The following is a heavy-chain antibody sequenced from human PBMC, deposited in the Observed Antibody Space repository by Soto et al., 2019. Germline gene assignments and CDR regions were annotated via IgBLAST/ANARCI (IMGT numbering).Heavy chain of an antibody. CDR3: AHSLIPNWGSRGAFDY. D-gene: IGHD7-27*01. CDR2: IYWDDDK. J-gene: IGHJ4*02. CDR1: GFSLSTSGVG. V-gene: IGHV2-5*02. Sequence: SGPTLVNPTQTLTLTCTFSGFSLSTSGVGVGWIRQPPGKALEWLALIYWDDDKRYSPSLKSRLTITKDTSKNQVVLTMTNMHPVDTATYYCAHSLIPNWGSRGAFDYWGQGTLVTVSS.